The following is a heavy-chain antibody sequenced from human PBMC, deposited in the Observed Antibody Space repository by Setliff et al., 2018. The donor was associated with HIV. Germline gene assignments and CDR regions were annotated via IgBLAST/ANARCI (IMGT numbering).Heavy chain of an antibody. J-gene: IGHJ4*02. CDR3: ARDHQTMLWLDY. D-gene: IGHD2-21*01. CDR1: GDTFSTYV. CDR2: VTPILHTT. V-gene: IGHV1-69*10. Sequence: GASVKVSCKSSGDTFSTYVSTWVRQAPGQGLEWMGGVTPILHTTNYAQKFQGRVTITADISTRTVYMELSSLTSEDTAIYYCARDHQTMLWLDYWGQGTLVTVSS.